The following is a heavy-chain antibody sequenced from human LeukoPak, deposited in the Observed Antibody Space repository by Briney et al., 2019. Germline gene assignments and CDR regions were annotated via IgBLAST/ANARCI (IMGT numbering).Heavy chain of an antibody. CDR3: ARSSGSYYGSAEHFQH. Sequence: PGGSLRLSCAASGFTLSNHWMTWVRQAPGKGLECVAIIKQDGSEKYYVDSVKGRFTISRDNAKNSLYLQMNSLRVEDTAVYYCARSSGSYYGSAEHFQHWGQGTLVTVSS. CDR1: GFTLSNHW. CDR2: IKQDGSEK. V-gene: IGHV3-7*01. J-gene: IGHJ1*01. D-gene: IGHD1-26*01.